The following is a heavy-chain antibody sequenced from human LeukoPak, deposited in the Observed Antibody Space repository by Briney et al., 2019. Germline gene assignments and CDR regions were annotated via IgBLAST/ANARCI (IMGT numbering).Heavy chain of an antibody. Sequence: SETLSLTCTVSGGSISSYYWSWIRQPPGKGLEWIGYIYYSGSTNYNPSLKSRVTISVDTSKNQFSLKLSSVTAADTAVYYCARDQAYYDFWSGYYTNYYYYKDVWGKGTTVTVSS. J-gene: IGHJ6*03. V-gene: IGHV4-59*12. CDR1: GGSISSYY. D-gene: IGHD3-3*01. CDR3: ARDQAYYDFWSGYYTNYYYYKDV. CDR2: IYYSGST.